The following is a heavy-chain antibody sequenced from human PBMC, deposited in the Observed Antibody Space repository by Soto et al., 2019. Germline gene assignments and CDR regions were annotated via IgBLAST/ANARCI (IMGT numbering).Heavy chain of an antibody. V-gene: IGHV1-46*03. CDR2: INPSGGST. CDR1: GYTFTSYY. CDR3: ARDSGCSSTSCDLSHYYYMDV. J-gene: IGHJ6*03. D-gene: IGHD2-2*01. Sequence: ASVKVSCKASGYTFTSYYMHWVRQAPGQGLEWMGIINPSGGSTSYAQKFQGRVTMTRDTSTSTVYMELSSLRSEDTAVYYCARDSGCSSTSCDLSHYYYMDVWGKGTTVTVSS.